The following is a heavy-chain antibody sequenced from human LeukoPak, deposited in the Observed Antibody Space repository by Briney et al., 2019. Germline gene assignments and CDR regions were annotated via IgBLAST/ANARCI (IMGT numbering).Heavy chain of an antibody. V-gene: IGHV1-8*01. D-gene: IGHD3-10*01. J-gene: IGHJ6*03. CDR1: GYTFTSYD. CDR3: AKFRGGYYGSGTYYYYYYMDV. Sequence: ASVKVSCKASGYTFTSYDIKWVRQATGQGLEWMGRMNPNSGNTGYAQKFQGRVTMTRNSSISTAYMELSSLRSEDTAVYYCAKFRGGYYGSGTYYYYYYMDVWGKGTTVTISS. CDR2: MNPNSGNT.